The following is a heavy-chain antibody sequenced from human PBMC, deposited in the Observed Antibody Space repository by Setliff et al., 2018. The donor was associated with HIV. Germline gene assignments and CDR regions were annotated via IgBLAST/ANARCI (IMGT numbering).Heavy chain of an antibody. V-gene: IGHV4-4*02. Sequence: PSETLSLTCAVSGGSIMTGDWWSWVRQSPGKRLEWIGEISHSGSTNYNPSLRSRVTMSVDKSNNQFSLNMTAVTAADAAVYYCARSAAGVFSYWSQGTLVTVSS. CDR3: ARSAAGVFSY. J-gene: IGHJ4*02. CDR1: GGSIMTGDW. D-gene: IGHD6-25*01. CDR2: ISHSGST.